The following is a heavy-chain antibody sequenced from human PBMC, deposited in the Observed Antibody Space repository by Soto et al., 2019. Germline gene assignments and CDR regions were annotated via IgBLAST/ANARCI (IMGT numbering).Heavy chain of an antibody. Sequence: ASVKVSCKASGYTLTSYARHWVRQAPGQRLEWMGWINAGNGNTKYSQKFQGRVTITRDTSASTAYMELSSLRSEDTAVYYCARSYPLTPWRARQLYFDYWGQGTLVTVSS. V-gene: IGHV1-3*01. CDR2: INAGNGNT. CDR1: GYTLTSYA. J-gene: IGHJ4*02. CDR3: ARSYPLTPWRARQLYFDY. D-gene: IGHD2-2*01.